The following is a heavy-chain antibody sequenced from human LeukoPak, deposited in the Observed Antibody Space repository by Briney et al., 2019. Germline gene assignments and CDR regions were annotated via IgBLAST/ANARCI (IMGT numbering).Heavy chain of an antibody. D-gene: IGHD2-21*02. CDR3: ARDSIYCGGDCYSMPFDY. V-gene: IGHV3-48*03. J-gene: IGHJ4*02. CDR2: IRSSGRTI. CDR1: GFTFSSYE. Sequence: PGGSLRLSCAASGFTFSSYEMNRVRQAPGKGLEGVSYIRSSGRTIYYAASVKGRFTISRDNAKNSLYLQMNSVRDEDTAVYYCARDSIYCGGDCYSMPFDYWGQGTLVTVSS.